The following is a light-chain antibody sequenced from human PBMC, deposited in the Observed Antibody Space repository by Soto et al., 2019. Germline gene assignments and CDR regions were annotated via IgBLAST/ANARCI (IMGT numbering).Light chain of an antibody. Sequence: EIVMPQSPLTLPVNPGEPASISCRSSQSLLYNNTYNYLDWYVQKPGQSPQLLIYFGSNRAPGVPDRFSGSGSGTDFTLKINRVEAEGVGTYYCMQALQSLTFGQGTRLEIK. J-gene: IGKJ5*01. V-gene: IGKV2-28*01. CDR1: QSLLYNNTYNY. CDR3: MQALQSLT. CDR2: FGS.